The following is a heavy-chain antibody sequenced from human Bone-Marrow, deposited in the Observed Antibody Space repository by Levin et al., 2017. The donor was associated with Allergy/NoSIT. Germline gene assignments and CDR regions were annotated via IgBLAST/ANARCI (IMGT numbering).Heavy chain of an antibody. CDR3: ARDPHLYYDFWSGYLGVSGMDV. CDR2: INPANGNT. J-gene: IGHJ6*02. V-gene: IGHV1-3*01. CDR1: GYRFSNFA. D-gene: IGHD3-3*01. Sequence: ASVKVSCKASGYRFSNFALHWLRQAPGHSLEWMGWINPANGNTQNSQKFQDRVSITKDTSARITYMEMSRLKSEDTAVYYCARDPHLYYDFWSGYLGVSGMDVWGQGTKVIVSS.